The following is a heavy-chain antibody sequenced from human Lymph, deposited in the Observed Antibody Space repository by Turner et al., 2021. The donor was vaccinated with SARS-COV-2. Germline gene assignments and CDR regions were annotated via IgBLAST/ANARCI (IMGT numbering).Heavy chain of an antibody. CDR3: ARDTVGATHAFDI. J-gene: IGHJ3*02. CDR2: LRRSGSTI. CDR1: GFIFSSYE. V-gene: IGHV3-48*03. Sequence: VQLVVSGGGLVLTVGSLRLYCAASGFIFSSYEMNWVRQAPGKGLEWVSYLRRSGSTIYYADSMKGRFTISRDNAKNTRYLQMSSLRAEDTAVYYCARDTVGATHAFDIWGQGTMVTVSS. D-gene: IGHD1-26*01.